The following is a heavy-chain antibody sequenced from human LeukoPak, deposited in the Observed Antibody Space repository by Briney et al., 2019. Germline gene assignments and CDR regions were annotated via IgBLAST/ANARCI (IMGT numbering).Heavy chain of an antibody. CDR3: ARDSAVAATELWYYFDY. CDR1: GFTFSSYG. D-gene: IGHD6-19*01. Sequence: PGRSLRLSCAASGFTFSSYGMHWVRQAPGKGLEWVAVISYDGSNKYYADSVKGRFTISRDNSKNTLYLQMNSLRAEDTAVYYCARDSAVAATELWYYFDYWGQGTLVTVSS. J-gene: IGHJ4*02. CDR2: ISYDGSNK. V-gene: IGHV3-30*19.